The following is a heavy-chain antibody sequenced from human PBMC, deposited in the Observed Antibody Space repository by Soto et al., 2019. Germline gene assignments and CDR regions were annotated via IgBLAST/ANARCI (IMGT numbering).Heavy chain of an antibody. Sequence: SVKVSCKASGGTFSSYTISWVRQAPGQGLEWMGRIIPILGIANYAQKFQGRVTITADKSTSTAYMELSSLRSEDAAVYYCARERGDYDILTGEFDYWGQGTLVTVSS. J-gene: IGHJ4*02. CDR2: IIPILGIA. D-gene: IGHD3-9*01. CDR3: ARERGDYDILTGEFDY. CDR1: GGTFSSYT. V-gene: IGHV1-69*04.